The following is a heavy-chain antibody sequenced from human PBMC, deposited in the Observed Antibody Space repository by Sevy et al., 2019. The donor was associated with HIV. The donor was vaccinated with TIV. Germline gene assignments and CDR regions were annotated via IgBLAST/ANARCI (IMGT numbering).Heavy chain of an antibody. V-gene: IGHV3-15*01. CDR3: TTTPPEYDYIWGSYRDPWFDP. J-gene: IGHJ5*02. Sequence: GGSLRLSCAASGFTFSNAWMSWVRQAPGKGLEWVGRIKSKTDGGTTDYAATVKDRFTISRDDSKNTLYLQMNSLKTEDTAVYYCTTTPPEYDYIWGSYRDPWFDPWGQGTLVTVSS. CDR1: GFTFSNAW. D-gene: IGHD3-16*02. CDR2: IKSKTDGGTT.